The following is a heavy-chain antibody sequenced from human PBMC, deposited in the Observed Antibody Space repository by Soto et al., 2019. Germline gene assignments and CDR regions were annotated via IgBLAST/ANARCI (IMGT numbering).Heavy chain of an antibody. D-gene: IGHD2-21*02. J-gene: IGHJ6*02. V-gene: IGHV3-21*01. CDR3: AREETAWPLSYGLDV. CDR2: IRSGRDT. Sequence: LRLSCAVSGFTFSNYYIHWVRQAPGKGLEWVSSIRSGRDTFYADSVKGRFSISRDDATSSVSLQMNSLRGEDTAVYFCAREETAWPLSYGLDVWGQGTTVTVSS. CDR1: GFTFSNYY.